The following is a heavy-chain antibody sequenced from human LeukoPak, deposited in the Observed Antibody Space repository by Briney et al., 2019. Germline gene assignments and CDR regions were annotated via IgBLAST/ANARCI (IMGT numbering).Heavy chain of an antibody. V-gene: IGHV3-11*04. Sequence: GGSLRLPCAASGFTFSDYYMSWIRQAPGKGLEWVSYISSSGSTMYYADSVKGRFTISRDNAKISLYLQMNSLRADDTAVYYCANFWSGYSPFDYWGQGTLVTVSS. CDR2: ISSSGSTM. D-gene: IGHD3-3*01. CDR1: GFTFSDYY. CDR3: ANFWSGYSPFDY. J-gene: IGHJ4*02.